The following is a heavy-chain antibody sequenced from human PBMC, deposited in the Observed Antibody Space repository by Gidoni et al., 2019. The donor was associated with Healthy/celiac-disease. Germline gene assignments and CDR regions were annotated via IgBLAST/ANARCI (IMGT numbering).Heavy chain of an antibody. CDR3: AKDRGYSSTGAFDY. J-gene: IGHJ4*02. Sequence: EVQLFESGGGLVQPGGSLSLSCAASGFTFSSYAMRWVRQAPGKGLEWVSAISGSGGSTYYADSVKGRFTISRDNSKNTLYLQMNSLRAEDTAVYYCAKDRGYSSTGAFDYWGQGTLVTVSS. CDR1: GFTFSSYA. CDR2: ISGSGGST. V-gene: IGHV3-23*01. D-gene: IGHD6-13*01.